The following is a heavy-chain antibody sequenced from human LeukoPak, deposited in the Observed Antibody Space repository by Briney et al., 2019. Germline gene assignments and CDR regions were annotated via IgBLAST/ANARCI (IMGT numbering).Heavy chain of an antibody. CDR3: ARGFLPARSGSYYRYYYGMDV. CDR2: INHSGST. D-gene: IGHD3-10*01. V-gene: IGHV4-34*01. J-gene: IGHJ6*02. Sequence: SETLSLTCAVYGGSFSGYYWSWIRQPPGKGLEWIGEINHSGSTNYNPSLKSRVTISVDTSKNQFSLKLSSVTAADTAVYYCARGFLPARSGSYYRYYYGMDVWGQGTTVTVSS. CDR1: GGSFSGYY.